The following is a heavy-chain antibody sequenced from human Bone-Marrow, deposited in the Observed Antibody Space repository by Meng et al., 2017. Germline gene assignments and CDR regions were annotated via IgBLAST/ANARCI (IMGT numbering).Heavy chain of an antibody. CDR3: ARTPQIAAAGLLVDY. V-gene: IGHV4-4*07. D-gene: IGHD6-13*01. Sequence: GSLRLSCTVSGGSISSYYWSWIRQPAGKGLEWIGRIYTSGGTNYNPSLKSRVTMSVDTSKNQFSLKLSSVTAADTAVYYCARTPQIAAAGLLVDYWGQGTLVTVSS. J-gene: IGHJ4*02. CDR1: GGSISSYY. CDR2: IYTSGGT.